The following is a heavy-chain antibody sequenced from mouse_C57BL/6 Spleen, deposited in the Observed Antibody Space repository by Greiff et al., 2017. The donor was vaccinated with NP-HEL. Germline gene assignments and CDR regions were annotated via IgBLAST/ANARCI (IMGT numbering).Heavy chain of an antibody. V-gene: IGHV1-15*01. J-gene: IGHJ1*03. CDR3: THITTVVGGYFDV. D-gene: IGHD1-1*01. Sequence: QVQLKESGAELVRPGASVTLSCKASGYTFTDYEMHWVKQTPVHGLEWIGAIDPETGGTAYNQKFKGKAILTADKSSSTAYMELRSLTSEDSAVYYCTHITTVVGGYFDVWGTGTTVTVSS. CDR1: GYTFTDYE. CDR2: IDPETGGT.